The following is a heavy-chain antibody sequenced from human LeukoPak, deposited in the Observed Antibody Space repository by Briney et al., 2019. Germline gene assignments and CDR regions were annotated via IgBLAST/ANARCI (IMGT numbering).Heavy chain of an antibody. CDR1: GGSISSYY. D-gene: IGHD6-13*01. V-gene: IGHV4-4*07. Sequence: SETLSLTCTVPGGSISSYYWSWIRQPAGKGLEWIGRIYTSGSTNYNPSLKSRVTMSVDTSKNQFSLKLSSVTAADTAVYYCARDQGIAAAGTRYMDVWGKGTTVTVSS. CDR2: IYTSGST. J-gene: IGHJ6*03. CDR3: ARDQGIAAAGTRYMDV.